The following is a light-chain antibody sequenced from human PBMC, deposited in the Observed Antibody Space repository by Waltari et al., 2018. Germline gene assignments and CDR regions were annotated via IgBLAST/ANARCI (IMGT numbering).Light chain of an antibody. V-gene: IGLV1-51*02. J-gene: IGLJ7*01. CDR1: SSNIGNNY. CDR3: GTWDSSLSGAV. Sequence: QSVLTQPPSVSAAPGQRVTISCSGGSSNIGNNYVSWYRQFPGTAPKLLIYENTERPSGIPGRCSGSKSGTSATLDSTGLQAGDEADYYCGTWDSSLSGAVFGGGTHLTVL. CDR2: ENT.